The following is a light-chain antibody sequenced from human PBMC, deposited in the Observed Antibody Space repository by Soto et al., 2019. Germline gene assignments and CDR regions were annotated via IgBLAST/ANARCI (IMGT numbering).Light chain of an antibody. CDR1: SSDVGVYKY. CDR2: DVI. Sequence: HSALIQPRSVSGSPGQSVTISCTGTSSDVGVYKYVSWYRQHPGKAPKLMIYDVITRPSGVPDRFSGSKSGNTASLTISGLQAEDEADYYCCSYAGDYIFVFGSGTKVTVL. CDR3: CSYAGDYIFV. V-gene: IGLV2-11*01. J-gene: IGLJ1*01.